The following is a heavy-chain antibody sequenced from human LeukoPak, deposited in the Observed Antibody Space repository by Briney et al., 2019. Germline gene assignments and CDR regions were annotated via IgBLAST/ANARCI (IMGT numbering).Heavy chain of an antibody. CDR3: ASAGDYRFTLDV. Sequence: ASVKVSCKASGYTFVGYYMNWVRQAPGQGLEWMGWLNPNSGGTNYAQKFQGRVTMTRDTSISTAYMELSGLRSDDTAVYYCASAGDYRFTLDVWGQGTMLTVSS. D-gene: IGHD3-16*02. J-gene: IGHJ3*01. V-gene: IGHV1-2*02. CDR2: LNPNSGGT. CDR1: GYTFVGYY.